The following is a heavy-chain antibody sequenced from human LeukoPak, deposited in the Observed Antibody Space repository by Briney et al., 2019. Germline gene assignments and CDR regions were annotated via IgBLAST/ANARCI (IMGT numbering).Heavy chain of an antibody. CDR2: IYSGGST. CDR1: GFTVSSNY. V-gene: IGHV3-53*01. CDR3: ARLYYDFWSGSNWFDP. D-gene: IGHD3-3*01. Sequence: GGSLRLSCAASGFTVSSNYMSWVRQAPGKGLEWVSVIYSGGSTYYADSVKGRFTISRDNSKNTLYLQMYSLRAEDTAVYYCARLYYDFWSGSNWFDPWGQGTLVTVSS. J-gene: IGHJ5*02.